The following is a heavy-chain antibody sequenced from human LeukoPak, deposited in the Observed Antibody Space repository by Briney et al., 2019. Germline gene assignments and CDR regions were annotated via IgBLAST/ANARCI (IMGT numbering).Heavy chain of an antibody. J-gene: IGHJ4*02. Sequence: GGSLRLSCAASGFTFSNYAMNWVRQAPGKGLEWVSGISASGSSTYYANSVKGRFTISRDNSKNMLYLQMNSLRAEDTAVYYCAKDRGIYDFWSGYSTFDYWGQGTLVTVSS. D-gene: IGHD3-3*01. V-gene: IGHV3-23*01. CDR2: ISASGSST. CDR1: GFTFSNYA. CDR3: AKDRGIYDFWSGYSTFDY.